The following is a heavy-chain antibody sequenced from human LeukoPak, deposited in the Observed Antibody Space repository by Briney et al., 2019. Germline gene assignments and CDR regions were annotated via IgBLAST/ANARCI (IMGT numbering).Heavy chain of an antibody. D-gene: IGHD3-10*01. CDR1: GFTFSSYS. CDR2: ISSSSYI. J-gene: IGHJ4*02. V-gene: IGHV3-21*03. CDR3: TTGVWSGEFYDS. Sequence: KPGGSLRLSCAASGFTFSSYSMNWVRQAPGKGLEWVSSISSSSYIYYADSVKGRFTISRDNAKNSLYLQMNSLRAEDTAVYYCTTGVWSGEFYDSWGQGTLVTVSS.